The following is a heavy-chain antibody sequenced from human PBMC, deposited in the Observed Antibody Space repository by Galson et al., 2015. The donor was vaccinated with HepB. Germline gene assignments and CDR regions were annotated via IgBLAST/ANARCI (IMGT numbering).Heavy chain of an antibody. Sequence: LRLSCAASGFTFSSYAMHWVRQAPGKGLEWVAVISYDGSNKYYADSVKGRFTISRDNSKNTLYLQMNSLRAEDTAVYYCAREEDIVATTAFDIWGQGTMVTVSS. CDR2: ISYDGSNK. D-gene: IGHD5-12*01. J-gene: IGHJ3*02. CDR3: AREEDIVATTAFDI. V-gene: IGHV3-30*04. CDR1: GFTFSSYA.